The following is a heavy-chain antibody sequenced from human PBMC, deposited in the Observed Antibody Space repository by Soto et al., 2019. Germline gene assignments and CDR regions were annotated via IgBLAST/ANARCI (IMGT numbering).Heavy chain of an antibody. J-gene: IGHJ4*02. CDR2: INQDGSEK. Sequence: EVQLEESGGGLVQPGGSLRLSCAVSGFMFRGYWMSWVRQSPGKGLECVANINQDGSEKYYVDSVKGRFTISRDNVRNSLYLQMNSLRPEDTALYYCATPPPGWYVSQASYWGQGALVAVSS. D-gene: IGHD3-16*01. V-gene: IGHV3-7*05. CDR1: GFMFRGYW. CDR3: ATPPPGWYVSQASY.